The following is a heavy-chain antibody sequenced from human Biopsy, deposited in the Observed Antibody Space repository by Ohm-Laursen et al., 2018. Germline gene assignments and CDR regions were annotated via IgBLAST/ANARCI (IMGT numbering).Heavy chain of an antibody. Sequence: PSDTLSLTWTVSGASIISGGHFWNWIRQHPGKGLEWIGYIYYSGSTYHNPSLKSRVSISVDTSKNQFSLKLNSVTVADTAVYYCARHSAEKGGYDGDYFDYWGQGTLVTVSS. CDR2: IYYSGST. CDR3: ARHSAEKGGYDGDYFDY. D-gene: IGHD5-12*01. J-gene: IGHJ4*02. V-gene: IGHV4-31*02. CDR1: GASIISGGHF.